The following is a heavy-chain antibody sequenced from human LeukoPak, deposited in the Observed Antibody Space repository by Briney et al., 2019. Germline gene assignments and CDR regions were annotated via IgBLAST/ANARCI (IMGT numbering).Heavy chain of an antibody. CDR1: GYTFTSYD. J-gene: IGHJ4*02. V-gene: IGHV1-8*01. D-gene: IGHD5-24*01. CDR3: ASLRDGYNSFDY. CDR2: MNPNSGNT. Sequence: ASVKVSCKASGYTFTSYDINWVRQATGQGLEWMGWMNPNSGNTGYAQKFQGRVTMTRNTSISTAYMELSSLRSEDTAVYYCASLRDGYNSFDYWGQGTLVTVSS.